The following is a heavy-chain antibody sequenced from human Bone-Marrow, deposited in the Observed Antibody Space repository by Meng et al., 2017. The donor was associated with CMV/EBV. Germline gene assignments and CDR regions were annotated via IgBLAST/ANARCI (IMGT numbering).Heavy chain of an antibody. V-gene: IGHV4-61*01. J-gene: IGHJ5*01. Sequence: SETLTLTCSVSGGSVSSDSYYWSWIRQPPGKGPEWIGHIYKSGSTSYNPSLKSRVNISIDTSKNQLSLNLTSVTAADTAVYYCARVEIVLVPATKRKSWFDSWGQRILVTVSS. CDR1: GGSVSSDSYY. CDR3: ARVEIVLVPATKRKSWFDS. CDR2: IYKSGST. D-gene: IGHD2-2*01.